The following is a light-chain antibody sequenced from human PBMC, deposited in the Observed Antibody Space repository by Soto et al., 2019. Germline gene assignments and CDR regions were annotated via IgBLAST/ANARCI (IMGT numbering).Light chain of an antibody. CDR2: DVS. Sequence: QSVLTQPASVSGSPGQSITISCTGTSSDVGGYNYVSWYQQHPGKAPKLMIYDVSNRPSGVSNRFSGSKSGNTASLTISGLQADDAADYYCSSYTSSSTVFGGGTKLTVL. V-gene: IGLV2-14*01. CDR1: SSDVGGYNY. J-gene: IGLJ2*01. CDR3: SSYTSSSTV.